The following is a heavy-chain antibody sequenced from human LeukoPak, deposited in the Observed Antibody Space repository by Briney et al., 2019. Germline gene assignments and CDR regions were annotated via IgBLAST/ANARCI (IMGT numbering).Heavy chain of an antibody. CDR2: IKQDGSEK. CDR3: ARDGIDFIPHNGY. V-gene: IGHV3-7*03. D-gene: IGHD1-1*01. J-gene: IGHJ4*02. Sequence: GGSLRLSCAASGFTFSSYWMSWVRQAPGKGLEWVANIKQDGSEKYYVDSVKGRFTISRDNAKNSLYLQMSSLRAEDTAVYYCARDGIDFIPHNGYWGQGTLVTVSS. CDR1: GFTFSSYW.